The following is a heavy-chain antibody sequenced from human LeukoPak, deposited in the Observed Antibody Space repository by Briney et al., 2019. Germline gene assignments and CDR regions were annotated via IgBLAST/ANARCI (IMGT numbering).Heavy chain of an antibody. J-gene: IGHJ4*02. D-gene: IGHD5-18*01. Sequence: GGSLRLSCAASGFTISNYWMSWVRQAPGKGLEWAANIKQDGSERYYVDSVKGRFTVSRDNAKNSLYLQMNSLRVDDTAVYYCARENTAVPGGDCWGQGTLVTVSS. V-gene: IGHV3-7*01. CDR3: ARENTAVPGGDC. CDR1: GFTISNYW. CDR2: IKQDGSER.